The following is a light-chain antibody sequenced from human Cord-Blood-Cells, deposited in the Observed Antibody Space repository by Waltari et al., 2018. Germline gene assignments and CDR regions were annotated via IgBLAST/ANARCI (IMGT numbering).Light chain of an antibody. Sequence: QSALTQPASVSGSPGQSLTISCPGTSSDVGGYNYVSWYQQHPGEAPKLMIWDVSNRPTGLSHRFSWSNSVNAGSLTSAGLQAEDEADYYCGSYTSSTTLVFGGGTNLTAL. CDR3: GSYTSSTTLV. J-gene: IGLJ2*01. CDR2: DVS. CDR1: SSDVGGYNY. V-gene: IGLV2-14*01.